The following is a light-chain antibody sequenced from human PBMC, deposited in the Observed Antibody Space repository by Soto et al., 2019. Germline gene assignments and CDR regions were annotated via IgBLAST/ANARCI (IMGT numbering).Light chain of an antibody. Sequence: DIQMTQSPSSLSASVGDRVTITCRASQSISSFLNWYQQKPGKAPKVLIYAASSLQSGVPSRVSGSGSGTDFTLTISSLQPEDFATYYCQQSYSTTWTFGQGTKVDIK. CDR1: QSISSF. J-gene: IGKJ1*01. CDR3: QQSYSTTWT. CDR2: AAS. V-gene: IGKV1-39*01.